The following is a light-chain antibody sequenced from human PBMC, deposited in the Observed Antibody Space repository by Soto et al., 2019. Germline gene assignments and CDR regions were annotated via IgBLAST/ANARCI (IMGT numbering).Light chain of an antibody. CDR2: DVS. Sequence: DIQMTQSPSTLSASVGERVTITCRASQSISPWMAWYQQKPGKAPRLLIYDVSTLENGVPSRFRGRGSGTEFTLTMSSLQPDDFATYYRQPYESSTSSTVGHRTQVDIK. V-gene: IGKV1-5*01. CDR3: QPYESSTSST. J-gene: IGKJ2*02. CDR1: QSISPW.